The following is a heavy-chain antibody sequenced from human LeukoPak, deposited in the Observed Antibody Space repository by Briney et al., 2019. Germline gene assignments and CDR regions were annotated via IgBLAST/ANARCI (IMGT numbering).Heavy chain of an antibody. CDR1: GFTFSSYW. Sequence: TGGSLRLSCAASGFTFSSYWIHWVRQAPGKGLVWVSRINTDGSSTSYADSVKGRFTISRDNAKNTLYLQMNSLRAEDTAVYYCARDSPGDYMDVWGKGTTVTVSS. J-gene: IGHJ6*03. D-gene: IGHD3-10*01. V-gene: IGHV3-74*01. CDR3: ARDSPGDYMDV. CDR2: INTDGSST.